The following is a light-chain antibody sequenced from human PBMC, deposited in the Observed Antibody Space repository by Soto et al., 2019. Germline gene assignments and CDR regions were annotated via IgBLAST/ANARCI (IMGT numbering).Light chain of an antibody. Sequence: DIQMTQSPSSLSASVGDRVTITCRASQGVSDYLLWYQQRQGRAPNLLIYAASNLLSGVPSRFSGSGSGTNFTLTISSLQPEDVATYYCQQSYRAPHTFGPGTKLETK. CDR1: QGVSDY. J-gene: IGKJ2*01. CDR2: AAS. V-gene: IGKV1-39*01. CDR3: QQSYRAPHT.